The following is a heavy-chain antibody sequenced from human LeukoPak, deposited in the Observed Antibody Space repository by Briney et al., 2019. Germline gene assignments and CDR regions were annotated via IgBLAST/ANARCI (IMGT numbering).Heavy chain of an antibody. CDR1: GFTFSSYS. CDR3: ARKYSYGYGEVFDY. V-gene: IGHV3-21*01. D-gene: IGHD5-18*01. CDR2: ISSSSSYI. J-gene: IGHJ4*02. Sequence: GGSLRLSCAASGFTFSSYSMNWVRQAPGKGLEWVSSISSSSSYIYYADTVKGRFTISRDNAKNSLYLQMNSLRAEDTAVYYCARKYSYGYGEVFDYWGQGTLVSVSS.